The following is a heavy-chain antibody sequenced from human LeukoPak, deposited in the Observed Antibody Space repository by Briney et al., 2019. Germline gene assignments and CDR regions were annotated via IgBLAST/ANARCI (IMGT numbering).Heavy chain of an antibody. CDR3: ASRYSSSSLRAYYYYGMDV. D-gene: IGHD6-6*01. J-gene: IGHJ6*02. Sequence: ASVKVSCKASGYTFTSYGISWVRQAPGQGLEWMGWISAYNGNTNYAQKLQGRVTMTTDTSTSTAYMELSSLRSEDTAVYYCASRYSSSSLRAYYYYGMDVWGQGTTVTVSS. V-gene: IGHV1-18*01. CDR1: GYTFTSYG. CDR2: ISAYNGNT.